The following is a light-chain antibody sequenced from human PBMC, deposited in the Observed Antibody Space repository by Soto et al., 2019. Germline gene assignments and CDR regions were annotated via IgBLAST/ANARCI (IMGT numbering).Light chain of an antibody. CDR3: QQYGTSPLT. J-gene: IGKJ4*01. V-gene: IGKV3-20*01. Sequence: EIVLPQSPGTLSLSPGERGTLSCSAGQPITSSSLAWYQQRPGQPPRLLIFGTSTRASGTPDRFSGSGSGTDFTLTITRLEPEDFAVYYCQQYGTSPLTFGGGTRLEIK. CDR1: QPITSSS. CDR2: GTS.